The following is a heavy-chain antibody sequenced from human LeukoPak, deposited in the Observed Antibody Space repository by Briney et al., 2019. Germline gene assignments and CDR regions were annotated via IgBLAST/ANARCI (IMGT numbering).Heavy chain of an antibody. CDR3: AKGSGSYSY. CDR1: GGSISSSSYY. D-gene: IGHD3-10*01. J-gene: IGHJ4*02. Sequence: SETLSLTCTVSGGSISSSSYYWGWIRQPPGKGLEWIGSIYYSGSTYYNPSLKSRVTISVDTSKNQFSLKLSSVTAADTAVYYCAKGSGSYSYWGQGTLVTVSS. CDR2: IYYSGST. V-gene: IGHV4-39*07.